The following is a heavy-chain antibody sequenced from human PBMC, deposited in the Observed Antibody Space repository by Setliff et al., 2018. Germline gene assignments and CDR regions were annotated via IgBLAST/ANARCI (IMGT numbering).Heavy chain of an antibody. CDR1: GDSVSSNSAA. CDR3: ARDSELGLDALDI. Sequence: SQTLSLTCAISGDSVSSNSAAWNWIRQSPSGGLEWLGRTFYRSKWYYDYALSVKSRITVNPDTSKNQFSLHLNSVTPEDTAVYYCARDSELGLDALDIWGQGTMVTVSS. D-gene: IGHD7-27*01. V-gene: IGHV6-1*01. CDR2: TFYRSKWYY. J-gene: IGHJ3*02.